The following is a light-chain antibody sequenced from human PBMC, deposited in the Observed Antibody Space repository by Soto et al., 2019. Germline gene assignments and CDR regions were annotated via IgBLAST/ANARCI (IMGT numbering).Light chain of an antibody. CDR2: EVS. V-gene: IGLV2-8*01. J-gene: IGLJ1*01. CDR3: SSYAGSNGYV. CDR1: TSDVGGYNY. Sequence: QSVLPQPPSASGSPGQSVTISCTGTTSDVGGYNYVSWYQQHPGKAPKLLIYEVSKRPSGVPDRFSGSKSGNTASLTVSGLQAEDDADYYCSSYAGSNGYVFGTGTKVTVL.